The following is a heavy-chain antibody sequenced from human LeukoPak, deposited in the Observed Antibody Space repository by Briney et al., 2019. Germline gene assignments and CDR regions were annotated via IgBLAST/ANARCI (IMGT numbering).Heavy chain of an antibody. CDR1: GGSISPYF. J-gene: IGHJ4*02. CDR2: IYYSGTT. V-gene: IGHV4-59*01. CDR3: ARDLKIGGNSGWYTFDY. D-gene: IGHD6-19*01. Sequence: SETLSLTCTVSGGSISPYFWSWIRQPPGKAMEWIGYIYYSGTTNYSPSLKSRVTISVDTSKNQFSLKLNSVTAADTAVYYCARDLKIGGNSGWYTFDYWGQGTLVTVSS.